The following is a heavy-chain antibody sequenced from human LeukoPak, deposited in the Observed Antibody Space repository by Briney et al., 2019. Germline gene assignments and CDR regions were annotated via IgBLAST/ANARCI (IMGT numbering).Heavy chain of an antibody. CDR3: ARFGELFVLTY. V-gene: IGHV1-18*01. Sequence: GGSLRLSCAASGFTFSSYGISWVRQAPGQGLEWMGWISAYNGNTNYAQKLQGRVTMTTDTSTSTAYMELRSLRSDDTAVYYCARFGELFVLTYWGQGTLVTVSS. D-gene: IGHD3-10*01. CDR2: ISAYNGNT. CDR1: GFTFSSYG. J-gene: IGHJ4*02.